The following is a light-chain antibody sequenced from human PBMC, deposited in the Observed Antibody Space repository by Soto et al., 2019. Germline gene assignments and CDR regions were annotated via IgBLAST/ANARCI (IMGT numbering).Light chain of an antibody. J-gene: IGKJ1*01. CDR2: GAS. Sequence: PGERATLYCRASRSVSSSYLAWYQHKAGQAPRLLISGASNRATDIPDRFSGSESGTDFTLTISSLEPEDFAVYYCQQRSNWPPWTFGQGTKVEIK. CDR1: RSVSSSY. CDR3: QQRSNWPPWT. V-gene: IGKV3D-20*02.